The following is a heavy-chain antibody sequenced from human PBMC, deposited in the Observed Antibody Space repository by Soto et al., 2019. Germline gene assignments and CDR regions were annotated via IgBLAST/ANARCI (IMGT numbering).Heavy chain of an antibody. CDR2: IYHSGST. J-gene: IGHJ4*02. D-gene: IGHD6-6*01. CDR3: ARGGSSSSSGRNFDY. V-gene: IGHV4-30-2*01. Sequence: QLQLQESGSGLVKPSQTLSLTCAVSGGSISSGGYSWSWIRQPPGKGLEWIGYIYHSGSTYYNPSLKSRVTISVDRSKNQFSQKLSSVTAADTAVYYCARGGSSSSSGRNFDYWGQGTLVTVSS. CDR1: GGSISSGGYS.